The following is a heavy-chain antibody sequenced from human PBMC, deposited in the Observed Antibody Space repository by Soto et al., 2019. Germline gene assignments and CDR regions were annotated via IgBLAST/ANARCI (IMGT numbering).Heavy chain of an antibody. CDR1: GFTFSRYA. CDR3: ASMIITGTTYYFDY. CDR2: ISYDGSNK. Sequence: GVSLRLSCADPGFTFSRYAMHWVRQAPGKGLEWVAVISYDGSNKYYADSVKGRFTISRDNSKNTLYLQMNSLRAEDTAVYYCASMIITGTTYYFDYWGQGTLVTVSS. D-gene: IGHD1-20*01. V-gene: IGHV3-30-3*01. J-gene: IGHJ4*02.